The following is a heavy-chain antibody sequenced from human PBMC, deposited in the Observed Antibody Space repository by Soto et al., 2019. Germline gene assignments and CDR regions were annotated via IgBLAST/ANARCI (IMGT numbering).Heavy chain of an antibody. D-gene: IGHD5-18*01. V-gene: IGHV4-59*01. CDR3: ARDRSDTAAHYYYGMDV. CDR2: IYYSGST. CDR1: GGSISSYY. Sequence: PSETLSLTCTVSGGSISSYYWSWIRQPPGKGLEWIGYIYYSGSTNYNPSLKSRVTISVDTSKNQFSLKLSSVTAADTAVYYCARDRSDTAAHYYYGMDVWGQGTTVT. J-gene: IGHJ6*02.